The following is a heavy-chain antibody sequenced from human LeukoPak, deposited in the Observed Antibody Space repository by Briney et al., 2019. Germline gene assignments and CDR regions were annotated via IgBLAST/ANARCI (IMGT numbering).Heavy chain of an antibody. CDR3: ARHLSQPGHYDADAFDI. CDR2: IYYSGST. D-gene: IGHD3-22*01. V-gene: IGHV4-59*08. Sequence: PSKTLSLTCTVSGGSISSYYWSWIRQPPGKGLEWIGYIYYSGSTNYNPSLKIRVTISVDTSKNQFSLKLSSVTAADTAVYYCARHLSQPGHYDADAFDIWGQGTMVTVSS. CDR1: GGSISSYY. J-gene: IGHJ3*02.